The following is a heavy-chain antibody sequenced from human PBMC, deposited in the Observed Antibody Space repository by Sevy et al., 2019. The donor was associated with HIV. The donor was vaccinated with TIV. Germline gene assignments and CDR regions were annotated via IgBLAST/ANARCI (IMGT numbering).Heavy chain of an antibody. J-gene: IGHJ4*02. Sequence: GGSLRLSCAASGFTFRSFAMGWVRQAPGKGLDWISVISGTGDYTYYADSVKGRFTISRDNSKNTLFLQMDSLRAEDTAIFYCAKKMGGGSGMAFLADYWGQGTLVTVSS. CDR2: ISGTGDYT. CDR3: AKKMGGGSGMAFLADY. CDR1: GFTFRSFA. V-gene: IGHV3-23*01. D-gene: IGHD5-18*01.